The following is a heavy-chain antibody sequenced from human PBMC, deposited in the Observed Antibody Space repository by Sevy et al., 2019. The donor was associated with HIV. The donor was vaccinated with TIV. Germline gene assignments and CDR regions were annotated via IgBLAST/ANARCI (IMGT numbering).Heavy chain of an antibody. CDR3: AGDLAYCGGDCYPPAAPLDY. Sequence: GGSLRLSCAASGFTFSDYYMSWIRQAPGKGLEWVSYISSSGSTIYYADSVKGRFNISRDNAKNSLYLQMNSLRAEDTAGDYCAGDLAYCGGDCYPPAAPLDYWGQGTLVTVSS. CDR2: ISSSGSTI. CDR1: GFTFSDYY. D-gene: IGHD2-21*02. V-gene: IGHV3-11*01. J-gene: IGHJ4*02.